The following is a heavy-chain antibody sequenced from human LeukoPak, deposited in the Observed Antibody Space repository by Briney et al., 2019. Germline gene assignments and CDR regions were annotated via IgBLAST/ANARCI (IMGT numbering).Heavy chain of an antibody. CDR1: GASLSGYY. CDR3: ARLGYTKSSNYYYYYLDV. J-gene: IGHJ6*03. Sequence: SETLSLTCGVSGASLSGYYWNWIRQPPGKGLEWIGEINQSGRTNYNSSLKSRVTRSADMSKNQFSLKLSSVTAADTAVYYCARLGYTKSSNYYYYYLDVWGKGTSVTASS. CDR2: INQSGRT. D-gene: IGHD6-13*01. V-gene: IGHV4-34*01.